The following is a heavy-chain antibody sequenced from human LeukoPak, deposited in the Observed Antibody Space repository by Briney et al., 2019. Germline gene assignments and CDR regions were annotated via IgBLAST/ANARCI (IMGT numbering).Heavy chain of an antibody. D-gene: IGHD2-2*01. CDR2: IKQDGRDQ. CDR1: GFTFTTHW. V-gene: IGHV3-7*01. CDR3: TRLSDTEGSSTSYRASDL. J-gene: IGHJ3*01. Sequence: GGSLRLSCAASGFTFTTHWMSWVRQAPGKGLEWVANIKQDGRDQYYVESVKGRSTISRDNAKNSLYLQMNSLRAEDAAVYYCTRLSDTEGSSTSYRASDLWGQGTMVTVSS.